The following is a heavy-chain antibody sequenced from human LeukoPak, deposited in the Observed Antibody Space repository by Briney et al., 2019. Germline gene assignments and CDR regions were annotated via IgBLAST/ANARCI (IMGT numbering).Heavy chain of an antibody. J-gene: IGHJ4*02. V-gene: IGHV1-2*04. Sequence: ASVKVSCKASGYTFTGYYIHWVRQAPGQGLEWMGWINPNNGGTNYVQKFQGWVTMTRDTSTSTAYMELSRLRSNDTAVYYCARDRHSGNYYLDYWGQGTLVTVSS. D-gene: IGHD1-26*01. CDR2: INPNNGGT. CDR1: GYTFTGYY. CDR3: ARDRHSGNYYLDY.